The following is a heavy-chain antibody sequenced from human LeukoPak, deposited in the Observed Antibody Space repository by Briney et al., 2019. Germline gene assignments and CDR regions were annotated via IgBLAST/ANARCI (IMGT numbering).Heavy chain of an antibody. D-gene: IGHD3-10*01. V-gene: IGHV3-66*01. CDR1: GFTVSNNY. Sequence: GGSLRLSCAASGFTVSNNYMTWVRQAPGKGLEWVSLIYSGGSTYYADSVKGRFTISRGNSKNTLYLQMNSLRAEDTAVYYCARVPKYYYGSGSYWGGFDYWGQGTLVTVSS. CDR3: ARVPKYYYGSGSYWGGFDY. CDR2: IYSGGST. J-gene: IGHJ4*02.